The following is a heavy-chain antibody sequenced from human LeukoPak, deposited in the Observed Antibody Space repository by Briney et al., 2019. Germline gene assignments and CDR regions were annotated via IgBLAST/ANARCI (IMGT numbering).Heavy chain of an antibody. J-gene: IGHJ4*02. CDR3: ARDISDISAAAGLFDY. Sequence: GGSLRLSCAASGFTFSSYGMHWVRQAPGKGLEGVAVIWYDGSNKYYADSVKGRFTISRDNSKNTLYLQMNSLRAEDTAVYYCARDISDISAAAGLFDYWGQGTLVTVSS. CDR1: GFTFSSYG. V-gene: IGHV3-33*01. D-gene: IGHD2-15*01. CDR2: IWYDGSNK.